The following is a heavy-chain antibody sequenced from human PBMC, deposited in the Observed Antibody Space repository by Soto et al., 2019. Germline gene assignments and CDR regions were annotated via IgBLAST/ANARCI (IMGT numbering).Heavy chain of an antibody. D-gene: IGHD2-15*01. CDR1: GFTFSSYG. J-gene: IGHJ1*01. CDR2: IWYDGSNK. V-gene: IGHV3-33*01. CDR3: ARPQVVAATPDFEYFQH. Sequence: QVQLVESGGGVVQPGRSLRLSCAASGFTFSSYGMHWVRQAPGKGLEWVAVIWYDGSNKYYADSVKGRFTISRDNSKNTRYLQMNSLRAEDTAVYYCARPQVVAATPDFEYFQHWGQGTLVTVSS.